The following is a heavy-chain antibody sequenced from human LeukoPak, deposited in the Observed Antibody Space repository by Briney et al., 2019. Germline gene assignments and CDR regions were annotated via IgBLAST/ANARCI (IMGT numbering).Heavy chain of an antibody. D-gene: IGHD3-10*01. Sequence: GGSLRLSCAASGFTFSSYWMHWVRQAPGKGLVWVTRINSDGSSTSYADSVKGRFTISRDNAKNTLYLQMNSLRAEDTAVYYCARANYYGSGRAAFDIWGQGTMVTVSS. J-gene: IGHJ3*02. V-gene: IGHV3-74*01. CDR2: INSDGSST. CDR3: ARANYYGSGRAAFDI. CDR1: GFTFSSYW.